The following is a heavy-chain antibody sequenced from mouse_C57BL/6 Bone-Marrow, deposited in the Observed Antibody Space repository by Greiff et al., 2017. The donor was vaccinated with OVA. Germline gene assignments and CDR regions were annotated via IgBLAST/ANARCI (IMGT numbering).Heavy chain of an antibody. J-gene: IGHJ1*03. CDR2: IHPNSGST. Sequence: QVQLQQPGAELVKPGASVKLSCKASGYTFTSYWMHWVKQRPGQGLEWIGMIHPNSGSTNYNEKFKSKATLTVDKSSSIAYMQLSGLTSEDSAVYYCALLWYFDVWGTGTTVTVSS. D-gene: IGHD2-1*01. CDR3: ALLWYFDV. CDR1: GYTFTSYW. V-gene: IGHV1-64*01.